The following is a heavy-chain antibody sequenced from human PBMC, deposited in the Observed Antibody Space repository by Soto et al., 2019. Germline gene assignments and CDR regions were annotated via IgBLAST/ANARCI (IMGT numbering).Heavy chain of an antibody. V-gene: IGHV3-23*01. J-gene: IGHJ4*02. D-gene: IGHD6-13*01. CDR3: AKGDRIAAAGSIDY. CDR1: GFTFSTYG. Sequence: DVQMLESGGGLVQPGGSRRLSCAASGFTFSTYGMNWVRQVPGKGLEWVSSISGSGDSTNYADSVKGRFTISRDNSKNTLYLQMSSLRVEDTAVYYCAKGDRIAAAGSIDYWGQGTLVTVSS. CDR2: ISGSGDST.